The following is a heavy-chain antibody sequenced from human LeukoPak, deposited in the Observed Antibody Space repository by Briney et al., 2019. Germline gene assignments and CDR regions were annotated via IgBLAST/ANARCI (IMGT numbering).Heavy chain of an antibody. CDR1: GYTFTSYD. CDR2: MNPNSGNT. V-gene: IGHV1-8*01. J-gene: IGHJ3*02. D-gene: IGHD3-9*01. CDR3: ARGDWHDILTRDAFDI. Sequence: ASVKVSCKASGYTFTSYDINWVRQATGQGLEWMGWMNPNSGNTGYAQKFQGRVTMTRNTSISTAYMELSSLRSEDTAVYYCARGDWHDILTRDAFDIWGQGTMVTVSS.